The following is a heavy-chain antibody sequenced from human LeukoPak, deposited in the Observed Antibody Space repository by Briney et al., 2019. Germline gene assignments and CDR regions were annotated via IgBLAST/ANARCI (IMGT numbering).Heavy chain of an antibody. CDR1: GFTFSDSY. CDR3: AKLGKNYFDH. J-gene: IGHJ4*02. D-gene: IGHD3-16*01. CDR2: ISSSGSAI. Sequence: GGSLRLSCAASGFTFSDSYMNWIRQAPGKGLEWVSYISSSGSAIYYADSVKSRFTISRDNAKNSLYLQMNSLSAEDTAVYYCAKLGKNYFDHWGQGTLVTVSS. V-gene: IGHV3-11*04.